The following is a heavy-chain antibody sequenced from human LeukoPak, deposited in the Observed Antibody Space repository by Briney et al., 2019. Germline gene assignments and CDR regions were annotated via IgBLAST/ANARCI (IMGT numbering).Heavy chain of an antibody. CDR3: ARGRYDFWSGYSTRPFFDY. CDR1: GGSFSGYY. D-gene: IGHD3-3*01. Sequence: SETLSLTCAVYGGSFSGYYWSWIRQPPGKGMEWVGEINHSGSTNYNPSLKSRVTISVDTSKNQFSLKLSSVPAADTAVYYCARGRYDFWSGYSTRPFFDYWGQGTLVTVSS. CDR2: INHSGST. J-gene: IGHJ4*02. V-gene: IGHV4-34*01.